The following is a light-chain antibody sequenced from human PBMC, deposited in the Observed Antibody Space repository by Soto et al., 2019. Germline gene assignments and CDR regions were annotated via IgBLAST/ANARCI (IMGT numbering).Light chain of an antibody. CDR1: QSITNS. CDR3: QQRSNWPSVT. Sequence: ESVLTQSPATLSLSPGDRATLSCRASQSITNSLAWYRHQPGQPPRLLIYDASKRATGIPARFIGSGSGTHFTLTISSLEPEDFGLYYCQQRSNWPSVTFGGGNKVEIK. J-gene: IGKJ4*01. CDR2: DAS. V-gene: IGKV3-11*01.